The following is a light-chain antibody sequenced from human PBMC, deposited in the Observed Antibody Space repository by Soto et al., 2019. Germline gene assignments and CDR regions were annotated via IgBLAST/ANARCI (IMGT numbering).Light chain of an antibody. CDR2: DVS. J-gene: IGLJ1*01. CDR1: SNDVGGYKY. Sequence: QSALTQPASVSGSPGQSITISCTGTSNDVGGYKYVSWYQQLPGKAPKLMIYDVSNRPSGVSNRFSGSKSGYTASLTISGLQAEDEADYYCCSYSSITSYVFGTGTKVTVL. V-gene: IGLV2-14*01. CDR3: CSYSSITSYV.